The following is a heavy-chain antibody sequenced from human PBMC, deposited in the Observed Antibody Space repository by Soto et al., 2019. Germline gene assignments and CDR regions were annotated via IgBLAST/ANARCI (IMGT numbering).Heavy chain of an antibody. D-gene: IGHD3-10*01. Sequence: PSETLSLTCAVSGGSISSSNWWSWVRQPPGKGLEWIGEIYHSGSTNYNPSLKSRVTISVDKSKNQFSLKLSSVTAADTAVYYCASLGYGSGSYDNDYWGQETRVTVXS. CDR2: IYHSGST. J-gene: IGHJ4*02. CDR1: GGSISSSNW. V-gene: IGHV4-4*02. CDR3: ASLGYGSGSYDNDY.